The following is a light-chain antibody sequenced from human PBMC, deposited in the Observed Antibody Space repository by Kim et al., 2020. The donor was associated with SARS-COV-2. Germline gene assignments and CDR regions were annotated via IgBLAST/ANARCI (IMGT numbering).Light chain of an antibody. Sequence: GQSITISCTGTSSDIGAFNYVSWFQHHPGKAPKLLIYDVSQRPSGISNRFSGSTSGYTASLTISGLQAEDEADYYCSSYTNANTRLFGPGTKVTVL. CDR3: SSYTNANTRL. CDR1: SSDIGAFNY. V-gene: IGLV2-14*03. J-gene: IGLJ1*01. CDR2: DVS.